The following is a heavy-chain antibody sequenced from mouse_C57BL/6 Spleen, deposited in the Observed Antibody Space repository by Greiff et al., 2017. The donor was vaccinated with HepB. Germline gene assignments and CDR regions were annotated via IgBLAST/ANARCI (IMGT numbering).Heavy chain of an antibody. D-gene: IGHD2-5*01. V-gene: IGHV1-69*01. CDR2: IDPSDSYT. J-gene: IGHJ2*01. CDR3: ARKKGVYSTYVGGYFDY. CDR1: GYTFTSYW. Sequence: QVQLQQPGAELVMPGASVKLSCKASGYTFTSYWMHWVKQRPGQGLEWIGEIDPSDSYTNYNQKFKGKSTLTVDKSYRTAYMQLSSLTSEDSAVYYCARKKGVYSTYVGGYFDYWGQGTTLTVSS.